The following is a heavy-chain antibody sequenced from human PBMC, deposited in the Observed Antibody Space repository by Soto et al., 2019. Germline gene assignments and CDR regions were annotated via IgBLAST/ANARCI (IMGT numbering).Heavy chain of an antibody. V-gene: IGHV3-15*01. J-gene: IGHJ4*02. D-gene: IGHD6-13*01. CDR2: IKSKTDGGTT. CDR3: TTERYSSIWPYFDY. Sequence: EVQLVESGGGLVKPGGSLRLSCAASGFTFSNAWMSWVRQAPGKGLEWVGRIKSKTDGGTTDYAAPVKGRFTISRDDSKNTLYLQMNSLKTEDTAVYYCTTERYSSIWPYFDYWGQGTLVTVSS. CDR1: GFTFSNAW.